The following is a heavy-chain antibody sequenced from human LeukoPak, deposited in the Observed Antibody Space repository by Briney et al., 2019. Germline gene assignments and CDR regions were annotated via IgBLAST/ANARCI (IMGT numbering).Heavy chain of an antibody. CDR3: ARDTLVHCYYYYMDV. J-gene: IGHJ6*03. CDR1: GFTFSTYA. V-gene: IGHV3-30*04. D-gene: IGHD6-13*01. Sequence: PGGSLRLSCAASGFTFSTYALHWVRQAPGKGLEWVAVISYDGSNKYYADSVKGRFTISRDNSKNTLYLQMNSLRAEDTAVYYCARDTLVHCYYYYMDVWGKGTTVTVSS. CDR2: ISYDGSNK.